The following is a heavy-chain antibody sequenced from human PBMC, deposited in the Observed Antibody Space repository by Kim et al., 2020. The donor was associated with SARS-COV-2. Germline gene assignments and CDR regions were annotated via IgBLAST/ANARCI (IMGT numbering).Heavy chain of an antibody. CDR1: GGSFSGYY. CDR2: INLSGST. CDR3: AGGVVLRAVERARDYYYYG. J-gene: IGHJ6*01. V-gene: IGHV4-34*01. D-gene: IGHD2-2*01. Sequence: SETLSLTCAVYGGSFSGYYWSWIRQPPGKGLEWVGEINLSGSTNYNPTPKSRGTISVTTTKNQSPLKLSAGTAAEEAVVYFAGGVVLRAVERARDYYYYG.